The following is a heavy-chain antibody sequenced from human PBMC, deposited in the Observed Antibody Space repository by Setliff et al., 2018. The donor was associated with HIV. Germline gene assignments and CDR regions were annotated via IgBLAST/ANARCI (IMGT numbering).Heavy chain of an antibody. J-gene: IGHJ4*02. Sequence: GGSLRLSCAASGFSVSSYYMAWVRQAPGKGLEWVSTIYSDGSTYHADSVKGRFTLSRDTSKNTLSLQMNTLRPEDTAVYYCARVRLYNSALDYWGQGTLVTVSS. V-gene: IGHV3-66*02. D-gene: IGHD3-22*01. CDR1: GFSVSSYY. CDR2: IYSDGST. CDR3: ARVRLYNSALDY.